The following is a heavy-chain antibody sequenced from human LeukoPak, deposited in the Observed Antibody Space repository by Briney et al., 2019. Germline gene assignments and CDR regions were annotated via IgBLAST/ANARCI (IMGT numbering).Heavy chain of an antibody. CDR1: GGSISSSSYY. D-gene: IGHD1-26*01. J-gene: IGHJ2*01. CDR2: IYHSGST. CDR3: ARDRARYSGSYYDRWYFDL. V-gene: IGHV4-39*07. Sequence: SETLSLTCTVSGGSISSSSYYWGWIRQPPGKGLEWIGSIYHSGSTYYNPSLKSRVTISVDTSKNQFSLKLSSVAAADTAVYYCARDRARYSGSYYDRWYFDLWGRGTLVTVSS.